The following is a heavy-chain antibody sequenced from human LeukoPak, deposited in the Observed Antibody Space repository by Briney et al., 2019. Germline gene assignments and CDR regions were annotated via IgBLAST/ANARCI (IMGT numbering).Heavy chain of an antibody. CDR2: ISSSSSYI. D-gene: IGHD7-27*01. Sequence: GGSLRLSCAASGFTFSSYSMNWVRQAPGKGLEWVSSISSSSSYIYYADSVKGRFTISRDNAKNSLYLQMNSLRAEDTAVYYCARDQPHWGWSLDWGQGTLVTVSS. CDR3: ARDQPHWGWSLD. V-gene: IGHV3-21*01. J-gene: IGHJ4*02. CDR1: GFTFSSYS.